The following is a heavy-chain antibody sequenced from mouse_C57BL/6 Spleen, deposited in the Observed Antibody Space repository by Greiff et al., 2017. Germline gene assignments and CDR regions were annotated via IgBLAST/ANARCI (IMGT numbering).Heavy chain of an antibody. J-gene: IGHJ2*01. D-gene: IGHD1-1*01. Sequence: EVQVVESGEGLVKPGGSLKLSCAASGFTFSSYAMSWVRQTPEKRLEWVAYISSGGDYIYYADTVKGRFTISRDNARNTLYLQMSSLKSEDTAMYYCTRWGTTVVASYYFDYWGQGTTLTVSS. CDR1: GFTFSSYA. CDR2: ISSGGDYI. V-gene: IGHV5-9-1*02. CDR3: TRWGTTVVASYYFDY.